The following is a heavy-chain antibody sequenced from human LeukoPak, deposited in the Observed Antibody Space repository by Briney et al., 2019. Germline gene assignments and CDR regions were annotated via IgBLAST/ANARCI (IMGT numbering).Heavy chain of an antibody. V-gene: IGHV3-23*01. D-gene: IGHD6-19*01. CDR2: ISGSGGST. J-gene: IGHJ4*02. Sequence: GGSLRLSCAASGFTFSSYGMSWVRQAPGKGLEWVSAISGSGGSTYYADSVKGRFTTSRDNSKNTLYLQMNSLRAEDTAVYYCAKRSRYSSGWYYPFDYWGQGTLVTVSS. CDR1: GFTFSSYG. CDR3: AKRSRYSSGWYYPFDY.